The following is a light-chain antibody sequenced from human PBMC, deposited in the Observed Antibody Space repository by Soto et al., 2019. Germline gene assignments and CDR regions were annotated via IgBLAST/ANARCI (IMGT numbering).Light chain of an antibody. CDR2: EDN. Sequence: NFMLTQPHSVSDSPGKTVIISCTRSSGSIASNYVQWYQQRPGSSPTTVIYEDNQRPSGVPDRFSGSIDSSSTSASLTISGLETEDEADYYCQSYDATNQVFGGGTKLTVL. CDR1: SGSIASNY. CDR3: QSYDATNQV. V-gene: IGLV6-57*01. J-gene: IGLJ3*02.